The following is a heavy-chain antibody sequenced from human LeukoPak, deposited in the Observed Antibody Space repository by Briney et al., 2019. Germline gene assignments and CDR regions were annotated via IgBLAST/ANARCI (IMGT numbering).Heavy chain of an antibody. Sequence: PGGSLRLSCAASRFTFSSYAMSWVRQAPGKGLEWVSVISGSGGATYYADSVKGRFTISRDNSKNTLYLQMNSLRAEDTAVYYCARESGSYWNWFDPWGQGTLVTVSS. J-gene: IGHJ5*02. CDR3: ARESGSYWNWFDP. CDR1: RFTFSSYA. V-gene: IGHV3-23*01. D-gene: IGHD1-26*01. CDR2: ISGSGGAT.